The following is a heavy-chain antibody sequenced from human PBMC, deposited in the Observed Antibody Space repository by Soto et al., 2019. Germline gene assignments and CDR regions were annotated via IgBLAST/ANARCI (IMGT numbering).Heavy chain of an antibody. V-gene: IGHV1-69*01. Sequence: QVQLVQSGAEVQKPGSSVKVSCKASGGIFSTYAISWLRQAPVQGLEWMGGIIPIFGTPNYAQRFQGRVTIIADESTSTAYMELSRLRSEDTAVYYCARDRDDYGSGNYYNRIDFWGQGTLVTVSS. CDR3: ARDRDDYGSGNYYNRIDF. D-gene: IGHD3-10*01. CDR1: GGIFSTYA. J-gene: IGHJ4*02. CDR2: IIPIFGTP.